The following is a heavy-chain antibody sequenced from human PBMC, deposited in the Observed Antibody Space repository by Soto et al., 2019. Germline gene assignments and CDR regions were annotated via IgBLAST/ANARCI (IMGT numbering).Heavy chain of an antibody. CDR1: GFTFSNFG. V-gene: IGHV3-33*01. CDR3: AREIDSNYDGMDV. D-gene: IGHD4-4*01. J-gene: IGHJ6*02. CDR2: ICNDGSSK. Sequence: PGGSLSLSWEGSGFTFSNFGMNWVRQAPGKGLEWVARICNDGSSKYYVDSVKGRFTISRDHAKETVYLQMNSLSAADTGVYYCAREIDSNYDGMDVWGQGTTVTVSS.